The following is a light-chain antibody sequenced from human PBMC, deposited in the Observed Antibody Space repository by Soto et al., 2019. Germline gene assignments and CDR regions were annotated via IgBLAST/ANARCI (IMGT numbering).Light chain of an antibody. V-gene: IGKV3-15*01. CDR1: QSVNSN. Sequence: EIVMTQSPATLSVSPGERATLSCRASQSVNSNLAWYQQKPGQAPRLLISGASTRATGIPARFSGSGSETEFTLCISSLQSEEFAVYYCQPYNNWWTLGQVTKVE. J-gene: IGKJ1*01. CDR2: GAS. CDR3: QPYNNWWT.